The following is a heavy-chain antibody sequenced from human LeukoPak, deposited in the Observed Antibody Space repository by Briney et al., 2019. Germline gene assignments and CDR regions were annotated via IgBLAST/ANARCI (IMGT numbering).Heavy chain of an antibody. CDR3: ARDQRVTGRPDIDY. D-gene: IGHD6-6*01. CDR2: ISSSSSYI. V-gene: IGHV3-21*01. Sequence: PGGSLRLSCAASGFTFSSYSMNWVRQAPGKGLEWVSSISSSSSYIYYADSVKGRFTISRDNAKNTLYLQINNLRAEDTAMYYCARDQRVTGRPDIDYWGQGTLVIVSS. J-gene: IGHJ4*02. CDR1: GFTFSSYS.